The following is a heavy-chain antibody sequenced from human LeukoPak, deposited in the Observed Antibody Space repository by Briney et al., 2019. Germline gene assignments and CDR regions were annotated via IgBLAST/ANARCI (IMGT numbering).Heavy chain of an antibody. CDR3: AREASSTWPNWFDP. D-gene: IGHD6-13*01. Sequence: AASVKVSCKASGYTFTSYGISWVRQAPGQGLEWLGWISAYNGNTKYAQKFQGRVTMTTDTSTTTDYMELRSLRSDDAAVYYCAREASSTWPNWFDPWGQGTLVTVSS. J-gene: IGHJ5*02. CDR1: GYTFTSYG. V-gene: IGHV1-18*01. CDR2: ISAYNGNT.